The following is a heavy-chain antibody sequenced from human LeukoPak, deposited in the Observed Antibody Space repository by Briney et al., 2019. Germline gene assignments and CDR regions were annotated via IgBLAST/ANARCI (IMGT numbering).Heavy chain of an antibody. V-gene: IGHV3-23*01. J-gene: IGHJ4*02. CDR1: GFTVSSNY. CDR2: ISASGGYT. CDR3: AKGDYILNY. Sequence: GGSLRLSCAASGFTVSSNYMSWVRQAPGKGLEWVSGISASGGYTYYADSVKGRFTISRDNSKNTLYLQMNSLRAEDTALFYCAKGDYILNYWGQGTLVTVSS. D-gene: IGHD4-11*01.